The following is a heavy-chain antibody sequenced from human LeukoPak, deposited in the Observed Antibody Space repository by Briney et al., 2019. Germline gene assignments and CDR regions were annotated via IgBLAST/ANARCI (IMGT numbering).Heavy chain of an antibody. V-gene: IGHV3-21*01. CDR2: ISSSSSYI. Sequence: GGSLRPSCAASGFTFSSYSMNWVRQAPGKGLEWVSSISSSSSYIYYADSVEGRFTISRDNAKNSLYLQMNSLRAEDTAVYYCAASSNRDYWGQGTLVTVSS. D-gene: IGHD6-13*01. J-gene: IGHJ4*02. CDR1: GFTFSSYS. CDR3: AASSNRDY.